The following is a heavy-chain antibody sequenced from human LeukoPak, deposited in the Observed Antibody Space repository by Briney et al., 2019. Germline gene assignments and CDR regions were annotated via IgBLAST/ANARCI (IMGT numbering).Heavy chain of an antibody. Sequence: GGSLRLSCAASGFTFRNYWMYWVRQAPGKGLVWVSSINTDGSSTSYADSVKGRFTFSRDNAKNTLYLQMNSLRAEDTAVYYCARPPALNYWGQGTLVTVSS. CDR1: GFTFRNYW. J-gene: IGHJ4*02. V-gene: IGHV3-74*01. D-gene: IGHD3-9*01. CDR2: INTDGSST. CDR3: ARPPALNY.